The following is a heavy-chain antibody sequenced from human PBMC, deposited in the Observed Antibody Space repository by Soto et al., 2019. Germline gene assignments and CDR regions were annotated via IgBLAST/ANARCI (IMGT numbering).Heavy chain of an antibody. Sequence: QVQLVESGGGVVQPGRSLRLSCAASGFTFSSYGMHWVRQAPGKGLEWVAVISYDVSNKYYADSVKGRFTISRDNSKNTLDLQMNSLRAEDTAVYYCAKESGFDWFEPYYYYYYGMDVWGQGTTVTVSS. V-gene: IGHV3-30*18. J-gene: IGHJ6*02. CDR1: GFTFSSYG. CDR2: ISYDVSNK. D-gene: IGHD3-9*01. CDR3: AKESGFDWFEPYYYYYYGMDV.